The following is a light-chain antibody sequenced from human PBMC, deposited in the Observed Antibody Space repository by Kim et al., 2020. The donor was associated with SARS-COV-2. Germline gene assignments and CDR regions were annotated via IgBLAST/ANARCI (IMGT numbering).Light chain of an antibody. CDR2: RSH. CDR3: AAWDDNLSGRV. Sequence: QSVLTQPPSASGTPGQKITLSCSGSDSNIERNFVYWYQHLPGKAPKVLIYRSHERPLGVSDRFSGSKSGTSASLAISGLRSEDEGDYYCAAWDDNLSGRVFGGGTKLTVL. CDR1: DSNIERNF. V-gene: IGLV1-47*01. J-gene: IGLJ3*02.